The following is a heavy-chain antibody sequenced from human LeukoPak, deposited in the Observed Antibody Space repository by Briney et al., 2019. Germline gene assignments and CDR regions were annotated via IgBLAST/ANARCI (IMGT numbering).Heavy chain of an antibody. CDR2: IYPGDSDT. CDR1: GYSFTSYW. V-gene: IGHV5-51*01. CDR3: ARHRGGTTVTTDY. J-gene: IGHJ4*02. D-gene: IGHD4-17*01. Sequence: GESLKISCKGFGYSFTSYWIGWVRQMPGKGLEWMGTIYPGDSDTRYSPSFQGQVTISADKSISTAYLQWTSLKASDTAMYYCARHRGGTTVTTDYWGQGTLVTVSS.